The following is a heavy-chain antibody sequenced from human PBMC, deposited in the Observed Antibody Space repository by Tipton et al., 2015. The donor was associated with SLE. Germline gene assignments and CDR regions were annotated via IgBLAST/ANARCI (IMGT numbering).Heavy chain of an antibody. CDR3: ASRRFHGGDF. CDR1: GGSFSGYY. V-gene: IGHV4-59*12. D-gene: IGHD3-16*01. Sequence: TLSLTCAVYGGSFSGYYWSWIRQPPGKGLEWIGYIYYSGSTYYNPSLKSRVTISVDTSKNQFSLKLSSVTAADTAVYYCASRRFHGGDFWGQGTLVTVSS. J-gene: IGHJ4*02. CDR2: IYYSGST.